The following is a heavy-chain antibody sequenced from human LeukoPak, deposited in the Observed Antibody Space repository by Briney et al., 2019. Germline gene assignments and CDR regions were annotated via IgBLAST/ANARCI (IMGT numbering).Heavy chain of an antibody. D-gene: IGHD2-2*01. CDR3: ARDSGGSSWSPPLDF. J-gene: IGHJ4*02. CDR1: GFTFTDYN. V-gene: IGHV3-21*01. Sequence: GGSLRLSCAASGFTFTDYNMNWVRQAPGRGLECVSAITPSGTYVAYADSVKGRFTISRDNANNSLYLQMNSLRPGDTAIYYCARDSGGSSWSPPLDFWGQGTLVTVSS. CDR2: ITPSGTYV.